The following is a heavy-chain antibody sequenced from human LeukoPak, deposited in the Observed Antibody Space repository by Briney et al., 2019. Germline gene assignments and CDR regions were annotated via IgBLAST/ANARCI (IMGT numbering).Heavy chain of an antibody. Sequence: GGSLRLSCAASGFTFSSYGMHWVRQAPGKGLEWVAVISYDGSNKYYADSVKGRFTISRDNSKNTLYLQMNSLRAEDTAVYYCAKSGYHQSYFDYWGQGTLVTVSS. CDR3: AKSGYHQSYFDY. D-gene: IGHD3-22*01. CDR1: GFTFSSYG. V-gene: IGHV3-30*18. J-gene: IGHJ4*02. CDR2: ISYDGSNK.